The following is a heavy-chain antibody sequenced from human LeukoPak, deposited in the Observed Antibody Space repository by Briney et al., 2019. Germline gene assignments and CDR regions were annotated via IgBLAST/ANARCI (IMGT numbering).Heavy chain of an antibody. Sequence: GGSLRLSCAASGFTFSTYSMNWVRQAPGKGLEWVSSISSSSSYINYADSVRGRFTISRDNSKNMVYLQMNSLRAEDTAVYYCATTLGSGWKFDYWGQGTLVTVSS. D-gene: IGHD6-19*01. CDR2: ISSSSSYI. CDR3: ATTLGSGWKFDY. J-gene: IGHJ4*02. V-gene: IGHV3-21*01. CDR1: GFTFSTYS.